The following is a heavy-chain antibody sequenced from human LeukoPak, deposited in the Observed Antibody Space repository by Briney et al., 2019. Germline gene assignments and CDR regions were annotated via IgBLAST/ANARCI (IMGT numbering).Heavy chain of an antibody. Sequence: GGSLRLSCEGSGYTFSSYAMHWVRQAPGKGLEYVAAISSDERITYYANFVKGRFTISRDNSKNTLYLQMGSLRTEDMAVYFCARVSGWYWFDQWGQGTLVTVSS. CDR3: ARVSGWYWFDQ. CDR1: GYTFSSYA. D-gene: IGHD6-19*01. CDR2: ISSDERIT. V-gene: IGHV3-64*01. J-gene: IGHJ5*02.